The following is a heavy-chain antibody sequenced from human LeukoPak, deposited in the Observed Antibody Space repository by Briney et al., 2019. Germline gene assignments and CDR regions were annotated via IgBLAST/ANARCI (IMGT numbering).Heavy chain of an antibody. Sequence: GSLRLSCAASGFTFSSYGMHWVRQPPGKGLEWIGEIYHSGSTNYNPSLKSRVTISVDKSKNQFSLKLSSVTAADTAVYYCARNKYNGPDYWGQGTLVTVSS. CDR1: GFTFSSYG. CDR3: ARNKYNGPDY. V-gene: IGHV4-4*02. D-gene: IGHD1-26*01. CDR2: IYHSGST. J-gene: IGHJ4*02.